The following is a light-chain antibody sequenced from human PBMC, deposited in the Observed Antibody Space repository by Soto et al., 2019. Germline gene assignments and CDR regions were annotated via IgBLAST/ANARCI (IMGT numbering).Light chain of an antibody. CDR3: QQYGSSPPT. J-gene: IGKJ1*01. CDR1: QTISSW. V-gene: IGKV1-5*03. CDR2: KAA. Sequence: DIQMTQSPSTLSGSVGDRVTITCRASQTISSWLAWYQQKPGKAPKLLIYKAANLADEVPSRFAGSGSGTDFTLTISRLEPEDFAVYYCQQYGSSPPTFGQGTKV.